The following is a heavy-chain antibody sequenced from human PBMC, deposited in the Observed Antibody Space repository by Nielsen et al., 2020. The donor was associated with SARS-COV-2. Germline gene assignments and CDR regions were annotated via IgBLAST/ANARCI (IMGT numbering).Heavy chain of an antibody. J-gene: IGHJ4*02. CDR2: IYTSGST. D-gene: IGHD6-19*01. V-gene: IGHV4-4*07. Sequence: SESLSLTCTVSGGSISSYYWSWIRQPAGKGLEWIGRIYTSGSTNYNPSLKSRVTMSVDTSKNQFSLELGSVTDADTAVYYCARVYSSGWFETGFDYWGQGTLVTVSS. CDR3: ARVYSSGWFETGFDY. CDR1: GGSISSYY.